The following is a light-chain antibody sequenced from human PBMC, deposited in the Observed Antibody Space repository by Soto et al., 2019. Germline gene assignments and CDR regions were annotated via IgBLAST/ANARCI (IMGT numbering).Light chain of an antibody. CDR3: QQFHNWPRT. CDR2: DAS. V-gene: IGKV3-15*01. Sequence: EIVLTQSPATLSLSPGERASLSCRASQTVTTYLAWYQQKPGQAPRLLIYDASTRAAGIPARFSGSGSGTEFTLTITSLQSEDFAVYYCQQFHNWPRTFGQGTKVDIK. J-gene: IGKJ1*01. CDR1: QTVTTY.